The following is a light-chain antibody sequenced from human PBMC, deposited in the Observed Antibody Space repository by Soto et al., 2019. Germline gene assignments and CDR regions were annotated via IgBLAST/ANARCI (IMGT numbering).Light chain of an antibody. J-gene: IGKJ1*01. CDR3: QQYNTRPRT. CDR2: GAS. CDR1: QPISRN. V-gene: IGKV3-15*01. Sequence: EIVMTQSLYDLSVSMGQGATLSFRASQPISRNLAWYQQKPGQAPRLLIYGASTRATDIPGRFSGGGSGTEFTLTISSLQSEDFAIYFCQQYNTRPRTFGQRAKVDI.